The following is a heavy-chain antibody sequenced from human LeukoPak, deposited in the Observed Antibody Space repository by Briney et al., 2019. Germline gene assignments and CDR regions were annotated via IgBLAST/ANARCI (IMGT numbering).Heavy chain of an antibody. Sequence: GGSLRLSCAASGFTFSSYNMNWVRQAPGKGLEWVSSISSSDSYIYYADSVKGRFTISRDNAKNSLFLQMNSLRAEDTAVYYCARDLLGYNYYYMDVWGKGTTVTVSS. CDR2: ISSSDSYI. D-gene: IGHD3-16*02. CDR3: ARDLLGYNYYYMDV. J-gene: IGHJ6*03. V-gene: IGHV3-21*01. CDR1: GFTFSSYN.